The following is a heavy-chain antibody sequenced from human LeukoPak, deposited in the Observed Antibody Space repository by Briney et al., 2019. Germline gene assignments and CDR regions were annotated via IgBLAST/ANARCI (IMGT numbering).Heavy chain of an antibody. CDR3: ARTNYYDSSGYQYRLYYFDY. D-gene: IGHD3-22*01. CDR2: IYYSGST. V-gene: IGHV4-31*03. CDR1: GGSISSGGYD. Sequence: PSETLSLTCTVSGGSISSGGYDWSWIRQHPGKGLERIGDIYYSGSTYYNPSLKSRVTISVDTSKNQFSLKLSSVTAADTAVYYCARTNYYDSSGYQYRLYYFDYWGQGTLVTVSS. J-gene: IGHJ4*02.